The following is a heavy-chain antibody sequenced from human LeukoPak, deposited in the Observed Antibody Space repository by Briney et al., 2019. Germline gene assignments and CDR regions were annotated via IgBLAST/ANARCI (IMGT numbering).Heavy chain of an antibody. J-gene: IGHJ6*02. Sequence: SETLSLTCAVYGGSFSGYYWSWIRQPPGKGLEWIGEINHSGSTNYNPSLKSRVTISVDTSKNQFSLKLSSVTAADTAVYYCARDNWSDVSYYYYGMDVWGQGTTVTVSS. CDR1: GGSFSGYY. CDR3: ARDNWSDVSYYYYGMDV. V-gene: IGHV4-34*01. D-gene: IGHD1-1*01. CDR2: INHSGST.